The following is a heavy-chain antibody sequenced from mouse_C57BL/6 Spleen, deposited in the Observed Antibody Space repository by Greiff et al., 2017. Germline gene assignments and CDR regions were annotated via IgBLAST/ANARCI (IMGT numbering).Heavy chain of an antibody. D-gene: IGHD3-2*02. CDR3: ARGQLRLLKATYCFDY. Sequence: VQLQQSGPELVKPGASVKISCKASGYTFTDYYMNWVKQSHGKSLEWIGDINPNNGGTSYNQKFKGKATLTVDKSSSPAYMELRSLTSEDSAVYYCARGQLRLLKATYCFDYWGQGTTLTVSS. V-gene: IGHV1-26*01. J-gene: IGHJ2*01. CDR2: INPNNGGT. CDR1: GYTFTDYY.